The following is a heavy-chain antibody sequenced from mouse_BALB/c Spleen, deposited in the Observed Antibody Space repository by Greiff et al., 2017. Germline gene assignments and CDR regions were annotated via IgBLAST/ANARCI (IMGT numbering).Heavy chain of an antibody. Sequence: DVQLQESGPELVKPGASVKISCKASGYTFTDYNMHWVKQSHGKSLEWIGYIYPYNGGTGYNQKFKSKATLTVDNSSSTAYMELRSLTSEDSAVYCCASGGNWFAYWGQGTLVTVSA. CDR1: GYTFTDYN. J-gene: IGHJ3*01. CDR2: IYPYNGGT. V-gene: IGHV1S29*02. D-gene: IGHD1-1*01. CDR3: ASGGNWFAY.